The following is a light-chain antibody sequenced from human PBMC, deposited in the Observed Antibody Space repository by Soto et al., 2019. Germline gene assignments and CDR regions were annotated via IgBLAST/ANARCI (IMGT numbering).Light chain of an antibody. CDR1: QSITNY. J-gene: IGKJ2*01. V-gene: IGKV1-39*01. CDR2: AIS. CDR3: QQSYSTPYT. Sequence: DIQMTQSPSSLSASVGDRVTITCRASQSITNYLNWYQQKPGKAPKLLIYAISTLRSGVPSRFGGSGSGTEFTLTISSLQPDDFATYYCQQSYSTPYTFGQGTKVEI.